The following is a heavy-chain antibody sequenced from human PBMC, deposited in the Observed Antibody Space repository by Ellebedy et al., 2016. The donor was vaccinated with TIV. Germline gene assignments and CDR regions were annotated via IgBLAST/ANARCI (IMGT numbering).Heavy chain of an antibody. D-gene: IGHD6-6*01. CDR3: ARRRGIAARQGWFDP. CDR1: GYTFTSYD. Sequence: ASVKVSCXASGYTFTSYDINWVRQATGQGLEWMGWMNPNSGNTGYAQKFQGRVTMTRNTSISTAYMELSSLRSEDTAVYYCARRRGIAARQGWFDPWGQGTLVTVSS. CDR2: MNPNSGNT. V-gene: IGHV1-8*01. J-gene: IGHJ5*02.